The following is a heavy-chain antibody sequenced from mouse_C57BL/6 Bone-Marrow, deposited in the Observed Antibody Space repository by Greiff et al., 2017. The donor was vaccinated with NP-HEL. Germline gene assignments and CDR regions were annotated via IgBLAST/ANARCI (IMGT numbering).Heavy chain of an antibody. CDR2: IYPRSGNT. D-gene: IGHD2-5*01. Sequence: QVQLKESGAELARPGASVKLSCKASGYTFTSYGISWVKQRTGQGLEWIGEIYPRSGNTYYNEKFKGKATLTADKSSSTAYMELRSLTSEDSAVYFCATAYYSNFAYWGQGTLVTVSA. CDR3: ATAYYSNFAY. V-gene: IGHV1-81*01. J-gene: IGHJ3*01. CDR1: GYTFTSYG.